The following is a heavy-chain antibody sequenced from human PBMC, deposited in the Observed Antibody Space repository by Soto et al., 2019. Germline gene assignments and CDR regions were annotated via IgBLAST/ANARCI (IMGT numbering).Heavy chain of an antibody. CDR2: IYYSGST. CDR1: GGSISSYY. J-gene: IGHJ6*03. CDR3: ARNFDWSPGQYYYYYYMDV. Sequence: SSETLSLTCTVSGGSISSYYWSWIRQPPGKGLEWIGYIYYSGSTNYNPSLKSRVTISVDTSKNQFSLKLSSVTAADTAVYYCARNFDWSPGQYYYYYYMDVWGKGTTVTVSS. D-gene: IGHD3-9*01. V-gene: IGHV4-59*01.